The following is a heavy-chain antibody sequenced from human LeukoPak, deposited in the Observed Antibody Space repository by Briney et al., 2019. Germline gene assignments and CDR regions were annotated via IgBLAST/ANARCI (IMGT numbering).Heavy chain of an antibody. CDR1: GASISSYY. V-gene: IGHV4-59*13. CDR3: ARDLGYCSTTSCYPWLDP. D-gene: IGHD2-2*03. J-gene: IGHJ5*02. CDR2: IYYSGYT. Sequence: SETLSLTCTVSGASISSYYWSWIRQPPGKGLEWIGYIYYSGYTNYNPSLKSRVTISVDTSKNQFSLKVNSVTAADTALYYCARDLGYCSTTSCYPWLDPWGQGTLVIVSS.